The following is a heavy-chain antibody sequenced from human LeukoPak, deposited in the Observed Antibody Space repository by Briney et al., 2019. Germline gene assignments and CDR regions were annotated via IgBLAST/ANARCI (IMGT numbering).Heavy chain of an antibody. J-gene: IGHJ4*02. CDR3: ARHYSAYNYGHRPFDY. Sequence: SETLSLTCTVSGGSISSSSYYWGWIRQSPGKGLEWIGSIYFSGTTYYNPSLKSRVNMSADTSKNQFSLKLNSVTAADTAVFYCARHYSAYNYGHRPFDYWGRGTLVTVSS. CDR2: IYFSGTT. V-gene: IGHV4-39*01. CDR1: GGSISSSSYY. D-gene: IGHD5-12*01.